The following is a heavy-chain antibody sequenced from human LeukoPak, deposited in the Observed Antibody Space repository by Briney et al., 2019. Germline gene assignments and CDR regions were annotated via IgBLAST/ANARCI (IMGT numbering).Heavy chain of an antibody. V-gene: IGHV3-9*01. CDR1: GFTFDDYA. CDR3: VRDHPKLRFLQWGPYFFDY. CDR2: ISWNSGSI. D-gene: IGHD3-3*01. J-gene: IGHJ4*02. Sequence: GGSLRLSCAASGFTFDDYAMHWVRQAPGKGLEWVSGISWNSGSIGYADSVKGRFTISRDDANYSLYLQMNSLRPEDTAVYYCVRDHPKLRFLQWGPYFFDYWGQGTLVTVSS.